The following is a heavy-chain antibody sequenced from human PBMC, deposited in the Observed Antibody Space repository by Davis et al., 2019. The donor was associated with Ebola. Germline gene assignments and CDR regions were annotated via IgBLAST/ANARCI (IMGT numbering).Heavy chain of an antibody. CDR3: AKGTLFTGVDHFDY. CDR2: ISGSGANT. CDR1: GFTFSSCA. V-gene: IGHV3-23*01. Sequence: GESLKISCLASGFTFSSCAMSWVRQAPGKGLEWVSTISGSGANTFYAESLKGRFTISRDNSKNTLYLQMNSLGAEDTAVYYCAKGTLFTGVDHFDYWGQGNLVTVSS. J-gene: IGHJ4*02. D-gene: IGHD7-27*01.